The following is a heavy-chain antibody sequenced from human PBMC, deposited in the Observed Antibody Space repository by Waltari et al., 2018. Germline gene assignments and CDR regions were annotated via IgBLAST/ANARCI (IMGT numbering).Heavy chain of an antibody. CDR1: GYFLNLGFY. Sequence: QVHLLESGPGLLQPSETLSLTCGVSGYFLNLGFYWGWIRQSPGKGLEWLATIYHEGTTFYNPSLKSRVTISMDTSKNQFSLSLKSVTATDTAVYYCVRQVLGYCTSAACRRLESWGQGTPVTVSP. D-gene: IGHD2-2*03. CDR2: IYHEGTT. V-gene: IGHV4-38-2*01. CDR3: VRQVLGYCTSAACRRLES. J-gene: IGHJ4*02.